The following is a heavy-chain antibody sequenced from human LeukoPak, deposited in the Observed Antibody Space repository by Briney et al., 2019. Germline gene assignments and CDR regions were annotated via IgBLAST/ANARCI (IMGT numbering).Heavy chain of an antibody. V-gene: IGHV3-9*01. CDR3: AKSRSGSYDGMDV. CDR1: GFTFDDYA. D-gene: IGHD3-10*01. CDR2: ISWNSGSI. J-gene: IGHJ6*02. Sequence: GGSLRLSCAASGFTFDDYAMHWVRQAPGKGLEWVSGISWNSGSIGYADSVKGRFTISRDNAKNSLYLQMNSLRAEDTALYYCAKSRSGSYDGMDVWGQGTTVTVSS.